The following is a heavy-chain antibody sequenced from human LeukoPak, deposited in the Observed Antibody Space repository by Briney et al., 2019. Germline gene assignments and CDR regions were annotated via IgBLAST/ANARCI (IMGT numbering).Heavy chain of an antibody. CDR2: IYTSGST. CDR3: ARAGWLYYFDY. D-gene: IGHD5-12*01. J-gene: IGHJ4*02. Sequence: SETLSLTCTVSGYSISSGSYYWSWIRQPAGKGLEWIGRIYTSGSTNYNPSLKSRVTISVDTSKNQFSLNLSSVTAADTAVYYCARAGWLYYFDYWGQGTLVTVSS. CDR1: GYSISSGSYY. V-gene: IGHV4-61*02.